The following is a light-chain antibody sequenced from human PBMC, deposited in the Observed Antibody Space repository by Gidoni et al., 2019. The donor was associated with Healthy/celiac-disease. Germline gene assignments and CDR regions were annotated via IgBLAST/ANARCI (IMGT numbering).Light chain of an antibody. CDR3: AAWDDSLNGHVV. Sequence: SVLTQPPSASGTPGQGVTISCSGSSSNIGSNTVNWYQQLPGTAPKLLIYRNTQRPSGVPDRFSGSKSGTSASLAISGLQSEDEADYYCAAWDDSLNGHVVFGGGTKLTVL. V-gene: IGLV1-44*01. J-gene: IGLJ2*01. CDR1: SSNIGSNT. CDR2: RNT.